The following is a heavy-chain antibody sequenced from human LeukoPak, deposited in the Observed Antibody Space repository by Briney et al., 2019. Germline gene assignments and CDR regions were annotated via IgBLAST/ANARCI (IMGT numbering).Heavy chain of an antibody. CDR1: GFTFSSYS. V-gene: IGHV3-21*01. J-gene: IGHJ4*02. CDR3: ARVKLQRGDSSGYYLGGGSFDY. CDR2: ISSSSSYI. D-gene: IGHD3-22*01. Sequence: GGSLRLSCAASGFTFSSYSMNWVRQAPGKGLEWVSSISSSSSYIYYADSVKGRFTISRDNAKNSLYLQMNSLRAEDTAVYYCARVKLQRGDSSGYYLGGGSFDYWGQGTLVTVSS.